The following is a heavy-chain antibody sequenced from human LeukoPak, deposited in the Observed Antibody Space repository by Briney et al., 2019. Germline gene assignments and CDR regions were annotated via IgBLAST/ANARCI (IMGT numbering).Heavy chain of an antibody. Sequence: GGSLRLSCAASGFTFSSYAMSWVRQAPGKGLEWVSAISGSGGSTYYADSVKGRFTISRDNSKNTLYLRMNSRRADDTAVYYCAKEGPGGGGYFDDWGQGTLVTVSS. J-gene: IGHJ4*02. CDR1: GFTFSSYA. CDR3: AKEGPGGGGYFDD. V-gene: IGHV3-23*01. D-gene: IGHD3-16*01. CDR2: ISGSGGST.